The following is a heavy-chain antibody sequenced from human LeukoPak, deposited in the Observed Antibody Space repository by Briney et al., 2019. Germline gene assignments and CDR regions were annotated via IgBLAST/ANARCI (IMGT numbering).Heavy chain of an antibody. J-gene: IGHJ6*02. V-gene: IGHV3-7*01. CDR3: ARVEYLVPHDHDVYYYYYGMDV. CDR1: GFTFSSYW. CDR2: IKQDGSEK. D-gene: IGHD2-2*01. Sequence: GGSLRLSCAASGFTFSSYWMSWVRQAPGKGLEWVANIKQDGSEKYYVDSVKGRFTISRDNAKNSLYLQMNSLRAEDTAVYYCARVEYLVPHDHDVYYYYYGMDVWGQGTTVTVSS.